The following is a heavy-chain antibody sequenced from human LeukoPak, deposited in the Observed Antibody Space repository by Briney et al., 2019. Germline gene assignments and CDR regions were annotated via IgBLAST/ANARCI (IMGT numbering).Heavy chain of an antibody. CDR2: IYYSGST. CDR1: GGSISSYY. J-gene: IGHJ4*02. CDR3: ARGGAKMAGGRVGMSHFDY. V-gene: IGHV4-59*01. Sequence: SETLSLTCTVSGGSISSYYWSWIRQPPGKGLEWIGYIYYSGSTNYNPSLKSRVTISVDTSKNQFSLKLSSVTAADTAVYYCARGGAKMAGGRVGMSHFDYWGQGTLVTVSS. D-gene: IGHD3-16*01.